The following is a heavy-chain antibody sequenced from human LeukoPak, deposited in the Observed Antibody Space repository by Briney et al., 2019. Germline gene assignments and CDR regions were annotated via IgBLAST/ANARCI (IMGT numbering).Heavy chain of an antibody. V-gene: IGHV3-7*01. CDR1: GFTFRSYG. Sequence: PGGSLRLSCVASGFTFRSYGIHWVRQAPGKGLEWVANIKQDGSDKYYVDSVKGRFTISRDNAKNSLYLQMNSLRAEDTAVYYCARDRNTDFWSGYYTNYFDYWGQGTLVTVSS. CDR2: IKQDGSDK. CDR3: ARDRNTDFWSGYYTNYFDY. J-gene: IGHJ4*02. D-gene: IGHD3-3*01.